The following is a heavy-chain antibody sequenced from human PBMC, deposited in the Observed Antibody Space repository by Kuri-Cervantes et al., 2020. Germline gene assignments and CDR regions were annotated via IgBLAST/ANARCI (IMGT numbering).Heavy chain of an antibody. V-gene: IGHV3-21*01. CDR2: ISSSSSYI. J-gene: IGHJ3*02. D-gene: IGHD3-9*01. CDR3: ARAWGDILTGYWGDAFDI. CDR1: GFTFNSYS. Sequence: LSLTCAASGFTFNSYSMNWVRQAPGKGLEWVSSISSSSSYIYYADSVKGRFTISRDNAKNSLYLQMNSLRAEDTAVYYCARAWGDILTGYWGDAFDIWGQGTMVTVSS.